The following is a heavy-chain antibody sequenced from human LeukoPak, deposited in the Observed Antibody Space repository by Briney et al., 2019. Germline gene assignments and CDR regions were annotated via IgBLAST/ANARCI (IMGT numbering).Heavy chain of an antibody. CDR2: IKGDGSST. J-gene: IGHJ4*02. D-gene: IGHD4-17*01. V-gene: IGHV3-74*01. CDR1: GFTFSTYW. CDR3: ARASTTVPNLLDH. Sequence: PGGSLRLSCAASGFTFSTYWMHWVRQAPGKGLVWVARIKGDGSSTIYADSVKGRFTISRDNSKNTLYLQTSGLRAEDTAVYYCARASTTVPNLLDHWGRGTLVTVSS.